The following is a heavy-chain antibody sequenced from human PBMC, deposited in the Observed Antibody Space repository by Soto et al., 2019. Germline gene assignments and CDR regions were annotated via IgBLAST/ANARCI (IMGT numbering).Heavy chain of an antibody. CDR1: GFSFSIYS. V-gene: IGHV3-48*01. D-gene: IGHD3-10*01. Sequence: EGQLVEFGGGLVKPGGSLRLSCAASGFSFSIYSYNWVRQAPGKGLEWLSCISPAGSSIYYADSVKGRFTISRDSARDSVYLQMNSLRAEDTAVYYCAKDRGGSGAFDIWGQGTMVTVSS. J-gene: IGHJ3*02. CDR2: ISPAGSSI. CDR3: AKDRGGSGAFDI.